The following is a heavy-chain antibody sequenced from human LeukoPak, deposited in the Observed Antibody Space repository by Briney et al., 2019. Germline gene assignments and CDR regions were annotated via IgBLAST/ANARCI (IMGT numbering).Heavy chain of an antibody. CDR2: MCGSAGCT. J-gene: IGHJ5*02. CDR3: VRDRPNYHESNGHYYTRDGDH. CDR1: GFTFNIYA. D-gene: IGHD3-3*01. Sequence: GGSLRLSCAASGFTFNIYAMSWVRLAPGKGLQWVASMCGSAGCTFYADSVMGRLHISRDNSKNTLFLQMNSLRADDTAMYYCVRDRPNYHESNGHYYTRDGDHWGQGTLVTVSS. V-gene: IGHV3-23*01.